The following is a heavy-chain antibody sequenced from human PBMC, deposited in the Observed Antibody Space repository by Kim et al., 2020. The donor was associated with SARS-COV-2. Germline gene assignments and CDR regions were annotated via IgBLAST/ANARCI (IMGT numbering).Heavy chain of an antibody. V-gene: IGHV4-39*01. D-gene: IGHD3-10*01. CDR3: ARLIVELWFGEVRFDP. CDR2: IYYSGST. Sequence: SETLSLTCTVSGGSISSSSYYWGWIRQPPGKGLEWIGSIYYSGSTYYNPSLKSRVTISVDTSKNQLSLKLSSVTAADTAVYYCARLIVELWFGEVRFDPWGQGTLVTVSS. J-gene: IGHJ5*02. CDR1: GGSISSSSYY.